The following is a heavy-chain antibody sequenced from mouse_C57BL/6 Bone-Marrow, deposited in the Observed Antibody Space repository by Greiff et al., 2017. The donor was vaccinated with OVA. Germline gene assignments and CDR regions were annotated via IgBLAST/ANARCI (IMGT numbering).Heavy chain of an antibody. CDR3: ARHYGNSYWYFDV. D-gene: IGHD2-1*01. CDR1: GYSITSDY. V-gene: IGHV3-8*01. J-gene: IGHJ1*03. Sequence: EVKLLESGPGLAKPSQTLSLTCSVTGYSITSDYWNWIRKFPGNKLEYMGYISYSGSTYYNPSLKSRISITRDTSKNQYYLQLNSVTTEDTATYYCARHYGNSYWYFDVWGTGTTVTVSS. CDR2: ISYSGST.